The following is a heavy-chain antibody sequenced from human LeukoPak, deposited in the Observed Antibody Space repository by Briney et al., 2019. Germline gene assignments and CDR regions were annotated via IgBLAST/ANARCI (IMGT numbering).Heavy chain of an antibody. D-gene: IGHD3-22*01. J-gene: IGHJ6*03. CDR3: ARGWYYYDSSGYYPSYYYYYMDV. CDR2: INHSGST. CDR1: GGSFSGYY. V-gene: IGHV4-34*01. Sequence: SETLSLTCAVYGGSFSGYYWSWIRQPPGKGLEWIGEINHSGSTNYNPSLKSRVTISVDTSKNQFSLKLSSVTAADTAVYYCARGWYYYDSSGYYPSYYYYYMDVWGKGTTVTVSS.